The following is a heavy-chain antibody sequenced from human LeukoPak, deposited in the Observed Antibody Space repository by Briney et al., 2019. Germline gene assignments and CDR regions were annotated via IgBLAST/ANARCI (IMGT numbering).Heavy chain of an antibody. J-gene: IGHJ6*02. D-gene: IGHD3-3*01. Sequence: SETLSLTCAVSGGSISSRSFFWGWIRQPPGKKLEWIGSIYYSGITYYNPSLESRVTISVDTSKNQFSLKLSSVIAADTAVYYCARLHYDLWSGKPFYYYGMDVWGQGTTVTVSS. CDR3: ARLHYDLWSGKPFYYYGMDV. CDR2: IYYSGIT. CDR1: GGSISSRSFF. V-gene: IGHV4-39*01.